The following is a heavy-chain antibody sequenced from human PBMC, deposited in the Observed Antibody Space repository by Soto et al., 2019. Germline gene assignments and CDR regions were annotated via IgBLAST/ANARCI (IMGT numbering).Heavy chain of an antibody. D-gene: IGHD5-12*01. V-gene: IGHV3-21*01. CDR1: GFTCSSYS. J-gene: IGHJ6*02. CDR2: ISSSSSYI. Sequence: GGALRVSCADSGFTCSSYSTNWVRQAPGKGLEWVSSISSSSSYIYYADSVKGRFTISRDNAKNSLYLQMSSLRAEDTAVYYCARDIVATTTPPYYYYGMDVWGQGTTVPVSS. CDR3: ARDIVATTTPPYYYYGMDV.